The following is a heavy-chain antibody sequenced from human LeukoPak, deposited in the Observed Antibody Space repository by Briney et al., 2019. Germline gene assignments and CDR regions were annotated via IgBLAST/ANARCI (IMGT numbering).Heavy chain of an antibody. J-gene: IGHJ4*02. V-gene: IGHV3-23*01. CDR2: ITASGGST. CDR3: AKWELYSGFYYIDY. D-gene: IGHD1-26*01. Sequence: GGSLRLSCAASGFTLSTYAMNWVRQAPGKGLEWVSTITASGGSTYYADSVKGRFTISRDNSKNTLYMEMNSPRAEDTAVYYCAKWELYSGFYYIDYWGQGTLATVSS. CDR1: GFTLSTYA.